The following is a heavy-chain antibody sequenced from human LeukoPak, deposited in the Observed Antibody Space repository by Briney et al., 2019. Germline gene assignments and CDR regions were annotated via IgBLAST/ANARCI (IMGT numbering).Heavy chain of an antibody. D-gene: IGHD2-15*01. CDR3: ASYSSLSLQPQY. CDR1: NGSISSYY. J-gene: IGHJ4*02. V-gene: IGHV4-59*01. CDR2: VYYSGST. Sequence: SETLSLTCTVSNGSISSYYWSWIRQPPGKGLEWIGYVYYSGSTNYNPSLKSRVTISVDTSKNQFTLKLSSVTAADTAVYYCASYSSLSLQPQYWGQGALVTVSS.